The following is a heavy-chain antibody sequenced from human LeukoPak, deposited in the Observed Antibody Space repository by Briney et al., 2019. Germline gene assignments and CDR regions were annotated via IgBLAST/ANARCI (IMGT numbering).Heavy chain of an antibody. Sequence: PGGSLRLSCAASGFTFDDYAMHWLRQAPGKGLEWVSGVSWNSGSIGYADSVKGRFTISRDNAKNSMYLQMNSLRAEDTALYYCAKDILWFGELLNSLDYWGQGTLVTVSS. CDR1: GFTFDDYA. CDR3: AKDILWFGELLNSLDY. CDR2: VSWNSGSI. V-gene: IGHV3-9*01. D-gene: IGHD3-10*01. J-gene: IGHJ4*02.